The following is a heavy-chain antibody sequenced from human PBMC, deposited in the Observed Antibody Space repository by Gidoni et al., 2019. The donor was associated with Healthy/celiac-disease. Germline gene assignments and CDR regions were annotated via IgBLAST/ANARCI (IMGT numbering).Heavy chain of an antibody. CDR2: IIPIFGTA. CDR1: GGTFSSYA. D-gene: IGHD2-2*01. V-gene: IGHV1-69*01. Sequence: QVQLVQSGAEVKKPGSSVKVSCKASGGTFSSYALRGVRQAPGQGLAWMGGIIPIFGTANYAQKFQGRVTITADESTSTAYMELSSLRSEDTAVYYCARVGTVGVPAAERGAFDIWGQGTMVTVSS. CDR3: ARVGTVGVPAAERGAFDI. J-gene: IGHJ3*02.